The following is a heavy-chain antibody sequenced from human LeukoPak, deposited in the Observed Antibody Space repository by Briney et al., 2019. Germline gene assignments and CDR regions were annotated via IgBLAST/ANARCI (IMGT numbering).Heavy chain of an antibody. D-gene: IGHD3-3*01. J-gene: IGHJ4*02. V-gene: IGHV1-69*04. CDR1: GYTFTSYA. CDR3: ARDIGYDFWSGYFY. Sequence: SVKVSCKASGYTFTSYAMNWVRQAPGQGLEWMGRIIPIFGIANYAQKFQGRVTITADKSTSTAYMELSSLRSDDTAVYYCARDIGYDFWSGYFYWGQGTLVTVSS. CDR2: IIPIFGIA.